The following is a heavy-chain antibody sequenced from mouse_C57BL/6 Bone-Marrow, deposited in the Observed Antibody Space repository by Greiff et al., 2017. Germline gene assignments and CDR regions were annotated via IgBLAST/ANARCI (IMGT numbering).Heavy chain of an antibody. Sequence: VKLVESGAELARPGASVKLSCKASGYTFTSYGISWVKQRTGQGLEWIGEIYPRSGNTYYNEKFKGKATLTADKSSSTAYMELRSLTSEDSAVYFCAREEPFYDGYYKGFDYWGQGTTLTVSS. J-gene: IGHJ2*01. CDR3: AREEPFYDGYYKGFDY. D-gene: IGHD2-3*01. CDR2: IYPRSGNT. V-gene: IGHV1-81*01. CDR1: GYTFTSYG.